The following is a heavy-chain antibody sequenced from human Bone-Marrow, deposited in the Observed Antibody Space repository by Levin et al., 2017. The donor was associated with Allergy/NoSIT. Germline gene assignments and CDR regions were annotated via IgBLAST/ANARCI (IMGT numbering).Heavy chain of an antibody. CDR2: INHSGST. CDR3: ARTSRGGCIGY. CDR1: GGSFSGYY. Sequence: ASETLSLTCAVYGGSFSGYYWSWIRQPPGKGLEWIGEINHSGSTNYNPSLKSRVTISVDTSKNQFSLKLSSVTAADTAVYYCARTSRGGCIGYWGQGTLVTVSS. V-gene: IGHV4-34*01. D-gene: IGHD6-19*01. J-gene: IGHJ4*02.